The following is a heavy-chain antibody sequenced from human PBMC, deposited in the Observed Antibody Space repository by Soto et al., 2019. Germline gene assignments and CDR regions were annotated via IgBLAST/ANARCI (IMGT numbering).Heavy chain of an antibody. D-gene: IGHD3-10*01. CDR1: GGSISSGGYY. CDR3: ARVSGIYYYGMDV. CDR2: INHCGST. J-gene: IGHJ6*02. V-gene: IGHV4-39*07. Sequence: SETLSLTCTVSGGSISSGGYYWSWIRQPPGKWLEWIGEINHCGSTNYNPSLKSRVTISVDTSKNQFSLKLSSVTAADTAVYYCARVSGIYYYGMDVWGQGTTVTVSS.